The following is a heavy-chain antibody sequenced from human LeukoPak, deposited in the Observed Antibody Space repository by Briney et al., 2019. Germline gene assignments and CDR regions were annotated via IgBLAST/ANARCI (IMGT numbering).Heavy chain of an antibody. CDR1: DYSISSGYY. Sequence: SETLSLTCTVSDYSISSGYYWGWIRQPPGKWLEWTGSIFQSGHTYYNPSLKSRVTISVDTSKNQFSLKLSSVTAADTAVYYCARPRRRSEDAFDIWGQGTMVTVSS. CDR2: IFQSGHT. J-gene: IGHJ3*02. V-gene: IGHV4-38-2*02. CDR3: ARPRRRSEDAFDI.